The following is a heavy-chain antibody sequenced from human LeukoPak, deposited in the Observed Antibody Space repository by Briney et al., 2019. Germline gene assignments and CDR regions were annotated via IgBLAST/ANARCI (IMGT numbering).Heavy chain of an antibody. Sequence: SETLSLTCAVYGGSFSGYYWSWIRQPPGKGLEWIGEINHSGSTNYNPSLKSRVTISVDTSRNQFSLKVNSMTAADTGIYYCALVLYHSGRPGPWGQGTLVTVSS. CDR2: INHSGST. CDR1: GGSFSGYY. D-gene: IGHD2-8*02. J-gene: IGHJ5*02. V-gene: IGHV4-34*01. CDR3: ALVLYHSGRPGP.